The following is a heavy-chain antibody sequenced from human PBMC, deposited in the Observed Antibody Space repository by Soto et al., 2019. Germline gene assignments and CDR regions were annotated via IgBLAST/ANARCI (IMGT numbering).Heavy chain of an antibody. CDR3: SGGGGGRNGAWYFDL. CDR1: GGTFSSYA. Sequence: QVQLVQSGAEVKKPGSSVKVSCKASGGTFSSYAISWVRQAPGQGLEWMGGIIPIFGTANYAQKFQGRVTITADESTRKEHGELGGLRSEGRVGCFRSGGGGGRNGAWYFDLWGRGTLVTVSS. CDR2: IIPIFGTA. V-gene: IGHV1-69*01. J-gene: IGHJ2*01. D-gene: IGHD2-15*01.